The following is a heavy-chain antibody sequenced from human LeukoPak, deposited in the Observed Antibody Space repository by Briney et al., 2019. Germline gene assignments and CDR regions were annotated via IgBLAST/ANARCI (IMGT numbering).Heavy chain of an antibody. V-gene: IGHV4-39*01. J-gene: IGHJ4*02. D-gene: IGHD3-22*01. Sequence: SETLSLTCTVSGGSISIYYWGWIRQPPGKGLEWIGSIYYSGSTYYNPSLNSRVTISVDTSKNQFSLKLSSVTAADTAAYFCARCPNYYDSSGWHYSGSDYWGQGTLVTVSS. CDR3: ARCPNYYDSSGWHYSGSDY. CDR2: IYYSGST. CDR1: GGSISIYY.